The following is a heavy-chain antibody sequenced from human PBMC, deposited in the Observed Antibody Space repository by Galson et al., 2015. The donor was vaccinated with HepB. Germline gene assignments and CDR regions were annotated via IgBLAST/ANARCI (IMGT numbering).Heavy chain of an antibody. J-gene: IGHJ4*02. CDR1: GFTFSGTA. D-gene: IGHD6-13*01. V-gene: IGHV3-73*01. CDR3: VRSGDFSGYSSR. CDR2: IRSKATNYAA. Sequence: SLRPSCAASGFTFSGTAIHWVRQASGRGPERIGHIRSKATNYAALYVPSLKGRFTISRDDSKNMAYLRMRSLKTDDTAVYYCVRSGDFSGYSSRWGQGTLVTVSS.